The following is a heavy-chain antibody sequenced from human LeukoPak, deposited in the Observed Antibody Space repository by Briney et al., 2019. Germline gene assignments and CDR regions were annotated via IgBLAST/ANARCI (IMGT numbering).Heavy chain of an antibody. CDR3: ARPRVPIAVAGLYYFDY. CDR1: GYSFTAYY. V-gene: IGHV1-2*02. CDR2: IKPDSGSS. D-gene: IGHD6-19*01. Sequence: ASVKVSCKASGYSFTAYYIHWLRQAPGQGPEWMGWIKPDSGSSHYAQKFQGRVTLTLHTSSNSAYMDLTRLKSADTAVYYCARPRVPIAVAGLYYFDYSGQGALVTVSS. J-gene: IGHJ4*02.